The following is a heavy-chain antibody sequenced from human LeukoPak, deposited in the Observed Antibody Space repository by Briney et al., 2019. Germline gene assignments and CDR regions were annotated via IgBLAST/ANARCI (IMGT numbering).Heavy chain of an antibody. Sequence: SETLSLTCTVSGASISPYYRSWIRQPPGKGREWLGYIYYSVNTDYNPSFKSRVPISVDPSKNQFSLKLSSVTAADTAVYYCARSTGSTMFIDYWGEGTLVTVSS. CDR1: GASISPYY. J-gene: IGHJ4*02. CDR2: IYYSVNT. D-gene: IGHD3-10*02. CDR3: ARSTGSTMFIDY. V-gene: IGHV4-59*01.